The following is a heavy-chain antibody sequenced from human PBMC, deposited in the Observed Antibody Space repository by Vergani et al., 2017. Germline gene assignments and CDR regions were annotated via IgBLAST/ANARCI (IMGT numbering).Heavy chain of an antibody. V-gene: IGHV4-4*07. D-gene: IGHD3-3*01. CDR3: ARAQGPPFSRNWFDP. J-gene: IGHJ5*02. CDR1: GGSISSYY. CDR2: IYTSGST. Sequence: QVQLPESGPGLVKPSETLSLTCTVSGGSISSYYWSWIRQPAGKGLEWIGRIYTSGSTYYNPSLKSRVTISVDTSKNQFSLKLSSVTAADTAVYYCARAQGPPFSRNWFDPWGQGTLVTVSS.